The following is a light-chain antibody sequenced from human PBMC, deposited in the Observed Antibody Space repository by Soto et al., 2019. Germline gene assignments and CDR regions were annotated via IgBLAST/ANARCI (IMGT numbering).Light chain of an antibody. CDR3: QQLRMYPST. CDR2: DAA. J-gene: IGKJ4*01. CDR1: QDISNS. V-gene: IGKV1-33*01. Sequence: DIQMTQSPSSLSASVGDRVTITCQASQDISNSLSWYQQKPGKAPKLLITDAATLEAGVPSRFSGSGSGTDFTFTISSLQPEDIATYYCQQLRMYPSTFGGGTKVEIK.